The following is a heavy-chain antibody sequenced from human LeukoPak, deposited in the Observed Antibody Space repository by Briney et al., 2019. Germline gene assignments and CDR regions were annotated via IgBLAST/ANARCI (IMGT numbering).Heavy chain of an antibody. CDR2: INHSGST. Sequence: SETLSLTCAVYGGSFSGYYWSWIRQPPGKGLEWIGEINHSGSTNYNPSLKSRVTISVDTSKNQFSLKLSSVTAADTAVYYCARAPRMSYWGQGTLVTVSS. V-gene: IGHV4-34*01. J-gene: IGHJ4*02. CDR3: ARAPRMSY. CDR1: GGSFSGYY.